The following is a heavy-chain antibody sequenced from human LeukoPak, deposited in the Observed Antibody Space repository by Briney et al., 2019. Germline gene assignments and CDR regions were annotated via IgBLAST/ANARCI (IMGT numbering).Heavy chain of an antibody. V-gene: IGHV3-48*02. CDR3: ARAPHYYDFWSGYDTYDY. D-gene: IGHD3-3*01. CDR1: GFTFSSYS. J-gene: IGHJ4*02. Sequence: GGSLRLSCAASGFTFSSYSMNWVRQAPGKGLEWVSYISSSSSTIYYADSVKGRSTISRDNAKNSLYLQMNSLRDEDTAVYYCARAPHYYDFWSGYDTYDYWGQGTLVTVSS. CDR2: ISSSSSTI.